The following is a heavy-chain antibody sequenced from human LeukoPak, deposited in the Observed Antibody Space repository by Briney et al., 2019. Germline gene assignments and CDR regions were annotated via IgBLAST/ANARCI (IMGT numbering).Heavy chain of an antibody. V-gene: IGHV1-46*01. D-gene: IGHD3-10*01. CDR1: GYTFTSYY. CDR3: AVARGLTDPLDF. Sequence: ASVKVSCKASGYTFTSYYMHWVRQAPGQGLEWMGIINPRGGSTSYAQKFQGRVTMTRDMSTSTVYMELSSLRSEDTAVYYCAVARGLTDPLDFWGQGTLVTVSS. J-gene: IGHJ4*02. CDR2: INPRGGST.